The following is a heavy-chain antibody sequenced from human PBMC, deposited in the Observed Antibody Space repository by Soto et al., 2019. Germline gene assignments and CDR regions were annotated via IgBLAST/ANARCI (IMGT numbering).Heavy chain of an antibody. CDR1: GFTISSAW. J-gene: IGHJ4*02. CDR2: IKTKTQGETT. CDR3: TTGSVEGY. Sequence: GGSLRLSCAASGFTISSAWMNWVRQAPGKGLEWVGRIKTKTQGETTDYAAPVKGRFTISRDDSENTLSLQMNSLRIEDTAVYYCTTGSVEGYWGQGTLVTVSS. D-gene: IGHD1-26*01. V-gene: IGHV3-15*07.